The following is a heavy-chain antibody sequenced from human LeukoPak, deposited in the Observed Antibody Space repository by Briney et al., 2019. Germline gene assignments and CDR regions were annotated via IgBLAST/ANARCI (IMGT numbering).Heavy chain of an antibody. J-gene: IGHJ6*02. V-gene: IGHV4-34*01. Sequence: SETLSLTCAVYVGSFSGYCWSWIRQSPGKGLEWIGEINHSGSTNYNPSLKSRVTISEDTSKNQFSLKLNSVTAADTAVYYCARSRAVRGVLSDYYYGMDVWGQGTTVTVSS. CDR1: VGSFSGYC. CDR2: INHSGST. CDR3: ARSRAVRGVLSDYYYGMDV. D-gene: IGHD3-10*01.